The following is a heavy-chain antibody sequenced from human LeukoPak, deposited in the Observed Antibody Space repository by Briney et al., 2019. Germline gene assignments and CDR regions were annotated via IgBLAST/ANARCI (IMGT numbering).Heavy chain of an antibody. J-gene: IGHJ4*02. CDR2: IKKDGSER. V-gene: IGHV3-7*01. D-gene: IGHD5-18*01. CDR1: GFTFSSYW. CDR3: ARDLSGVTGYTYGRGIDY. Sequence: GGSLTLSCPASGFTFSSYWMSWVRQAPGKGLEWVANIKKDGSERYYVDSVKGRFTISRDNAKASLYLQMNGLRAEDTAVYYCARDLSGVTGYTYGRGIDYWGQGTLVTVSS.